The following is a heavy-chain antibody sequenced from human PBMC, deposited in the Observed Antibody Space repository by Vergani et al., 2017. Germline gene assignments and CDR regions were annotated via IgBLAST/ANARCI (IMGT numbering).Heavy chain of an antibody. Sequence: EVQLLESGGGLVQPGGSLRLSCAASGFTFSSYSMNWVRQAPGKGLEWVSYISSSSSTIYYADSVKGRFTISRDNAKNSLYLQMNSLRDEDTAVYYCASCPVVTPKGGYYYYYYGMDVWGQGTTVTVSS. D-gene: IGHD4-23*01. V-gene: IGHV3-48*02. CDR1: GFTFSSYS. J-gene: IGHJ6*02. CDR3: ASCPVVTPKGGYYYYYYGMDV. CDR2: ISSSSSTI.